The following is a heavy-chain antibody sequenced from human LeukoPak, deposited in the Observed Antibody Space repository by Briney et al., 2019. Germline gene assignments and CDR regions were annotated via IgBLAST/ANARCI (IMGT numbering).Heavy chain of an antibody. CDR1: SGSISTSNYY. CDR2: IFYSGST. J-gene: IGHJ3*02. D-gene: IGHD3-22*01. Sequence: SETLSLTCTVSSGSISTSNYYWGWVRQPPGKALEWIGNIFYSGSTYYSPSLKSRVTISLDTSRNQFSLKLNSVTAADTAVYYCASYYYDSSGYYLDAFDIWGQGTMVTVSS. V-gene: IGHV4-39*07. CDR3: ASYYYDSSGYYLDAFDI.